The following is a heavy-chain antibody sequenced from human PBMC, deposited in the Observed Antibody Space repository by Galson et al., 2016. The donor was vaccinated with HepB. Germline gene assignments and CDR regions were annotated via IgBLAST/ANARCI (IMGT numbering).Heavy chain of an antibody. Sequence: SLRLSCAASGFTFSWYSMHWVRQAPGKGLQYVAGISYNGGTTHYADSVKGRFTISRDNSKNTLYLQMSSLRVEDTSVYFCVRQPTYGYPFDYWGQGTLVTVSS. CDR3: VRQPTYGYPFDY. CDR1: GFTFSWYS. V-gene: IGHV3-64D*08. D-gene: IGHD5-18*01. CDR2: ISYNGGTT. J-gene: IGHJ4*02.